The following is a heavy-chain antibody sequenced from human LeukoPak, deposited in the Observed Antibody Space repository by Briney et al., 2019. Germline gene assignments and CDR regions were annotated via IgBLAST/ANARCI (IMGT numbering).Heavy chain of an antibody. Sequence: ASVKVSCKASGYTFAGYYMHWVRQAPGQGLEWMGWINPNSGGTNYAQKFQGRVTMTRDTSISTAYMELSRLRSDDTAVYYCARQKGISYYDSSGYYNWFDPWGQGTLVTVSS. D-gene: IGHD3-22*01. CDR1: GYTFAGYY. CDR3: ARQKGISYYDSSGYYNWFDP. V-gene: IGHV1-2*02. J-gene: IGHJ5*02. CDR2: INPNSGGT.